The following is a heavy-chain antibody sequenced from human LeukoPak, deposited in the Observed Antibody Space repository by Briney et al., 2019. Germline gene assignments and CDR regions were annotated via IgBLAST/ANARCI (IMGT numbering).Heavy chain of an antibody. CDR2: IIPIFGTA. D-gene: IGHD2-2*01. Sequence: SVKVSCKASGGTFSSYAISWVRQAPGQGLEWMGGIIPIFGTANYAQKFQGRVTITADESTSTAYMELSSLRSEDTAVYYCARAGYCSSTSCDGNNWFDPWGQGTLVTVSS. J-gene: IGHJ5*02. CDR3: ARAGYCSSTSCDGNNWFDP. CDR1: GGTFSSYA. V-gene: IGHV1-69*13.